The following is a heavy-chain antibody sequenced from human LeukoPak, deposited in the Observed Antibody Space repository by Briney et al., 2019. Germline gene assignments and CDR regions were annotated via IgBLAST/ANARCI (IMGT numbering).Heavy chain of an antibody. V-gene: IGHV4-34*01. CDR3: ARERHITMVRYLEYNWFDP. D-gene: IGHD3-10*01. CDR2: INHSGST. J-gene: IGHJ5*02. Sequence: PSETLSLTCAVYGGSFSGYYWSWIRQPPGKGLEWIGEINHSGSTNYNPSLKSRVTISVDTSKNQFSLKLSSVTAADTAVYYCARERHITMVRYLEYNWFDPWGQGTLVTVSS. CDR1: GGSFSGYY.